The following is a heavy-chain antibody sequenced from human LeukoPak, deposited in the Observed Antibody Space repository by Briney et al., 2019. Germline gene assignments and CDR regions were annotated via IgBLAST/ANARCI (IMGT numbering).Heavy chain of an antibody. CDR1: GYTLTELS. D-gene: IGHD1-26*01. Sequence: GASVKVSCKVSGYTLTELSMHWVRQAPGKGLEWMGGFDPEDGETIYAQKFQGRVTMTEDTSTDTAYMELSSLRSEDTAVYYCARAWLRSGSYYPRYYFDYWGQGTLVTVSS. CDR3: ARAWLRSGSYYPRYYFDY. V-gene: IGHV1-24*01. J-gene: IGHJ4*02. CDR2: FDPEDGET.